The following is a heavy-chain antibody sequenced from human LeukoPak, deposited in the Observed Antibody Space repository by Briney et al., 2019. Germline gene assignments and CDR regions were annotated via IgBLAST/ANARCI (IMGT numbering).Heavy chain of an antibody. V-gene: IGHV1-69*01. D-gene: IGHD3-22*01. J-gene: IGHJ6*03. CDR2: IIPLFGTA. Sequence: ASVKVSCKASGGTFNSFAISWVRQAPGQGLEWMGEIIPLFGTANYAQRFQGRVTLTADESTSTAYMALSSLRSEDTAVYYCASQHYYDSGAVTPQNYYYYYYMDVWGKGTTVTVSS. CDR3: ASQHYYDSGAVTPQNYYYYYYMDV. CDR1: GGTFNSFA.